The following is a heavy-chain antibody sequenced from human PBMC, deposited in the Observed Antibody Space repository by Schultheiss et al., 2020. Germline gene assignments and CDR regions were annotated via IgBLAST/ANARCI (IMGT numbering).Heavy chain of an antibody. CDR1: GGSISSSSYY. D-gene: IGHD6-13*01. CDR3: ARDAYSSSWYGMDV. J-gene: IGHJ6*02. Sequence: SQTLSLTCTVSGGSISSSSYYWSWIRQPAGKGLEWIGYIYYSGSTNYNPSLKSRVTISVDTSKNQFSLKLSSVTAADTAVYYCARDAYSSSWYGMDVWGQGTTVTVSS. V-gene: IGHV4-61*09. CDR2: IYYSGST.